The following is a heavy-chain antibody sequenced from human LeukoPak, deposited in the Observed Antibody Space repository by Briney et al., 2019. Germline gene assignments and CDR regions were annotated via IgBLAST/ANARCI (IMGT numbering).Heavy chain of an antibody. J-gene: IGHJ5*02. V-gene: IGHV3-23*01. CDR1: GFIFSSYA. CDR2: ISGSGGST. Sequence: PGGSLRLSCAASGFIFSSYAMSWVRQAPGKGLEWVSAISGSGGSTYYADSVKGRFTISRDNSKNTLYLQMNSLRAEDTAVYYCAKDRQDIVVVVAATEFDPWGQGTLVTVSS. CDR3: AKDRQDIVVVVAATEFDP. D-gene: IGHD2-15*01.